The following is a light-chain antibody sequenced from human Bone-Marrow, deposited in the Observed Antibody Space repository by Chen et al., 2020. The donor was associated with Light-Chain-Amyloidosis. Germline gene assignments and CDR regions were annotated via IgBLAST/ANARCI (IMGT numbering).Light chain of an antibody. J-gene: IGLJ3*02. Sequence: NFMLTQPHSVSESPGKTVIISCTRSSGSIATNYVQWYQQRPGSSPTTVIYEDDQRPSGVPDRFSGSIDRSSNSASCTSSGRKTEDEADDCCQSYQGSSQGVFGGGTKLTVL. V-gene: IGLV6-57*01. CDR1: SGSIATNY. CDR2: EDD. CDR3: QSYQGSSQGV.